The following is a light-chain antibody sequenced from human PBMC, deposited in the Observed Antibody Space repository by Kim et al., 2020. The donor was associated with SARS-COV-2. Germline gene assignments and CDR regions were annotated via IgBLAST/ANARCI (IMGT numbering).Light chain of an antibody. CDR2: GKY. CDR1: TVEHNE. Sequence: AWGRTARHQGQGDTVEHNEAPWHQQRQGQATGVVLYGKYNRPSGIPDRFAGSASRNTASLTITGAQAEDEADYYCNSRDSSCDHVVFGGGTQLTVL. V-gene: IGLV3-19*01. CDR3: NSRDSSCDHVV. J-gene: IGLJ3*02.